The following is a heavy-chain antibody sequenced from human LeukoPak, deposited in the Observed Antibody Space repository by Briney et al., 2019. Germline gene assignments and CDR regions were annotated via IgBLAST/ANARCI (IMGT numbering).Heavy chain of an antibody. J-gene: IGHJ4*02. CDR1: DGSISSNNYD. CDR3: ARRYNWNDRWD. CDR2: IYYSGST. D-gene: IGHD1-1*01. Sequence: AGTLSLTRTVSDGSISSNNYDRGGIRKPPEKGLEWIGSIYYSGSTYYNPSLKSRLTISLDTSKNQFSLRLSSVTAADTAFYYCARRYNWNDRWDWGQGTLVTVSP. V-gene: IGHV4-39*07.